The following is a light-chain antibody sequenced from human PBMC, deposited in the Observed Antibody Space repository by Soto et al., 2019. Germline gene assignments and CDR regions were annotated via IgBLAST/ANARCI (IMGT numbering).Light chain of an antibody. V-gene: IGKV3-15*01. Sequence: EIVVTQSPATLSVSPGEKATLSCRASKRVGNNFAWYQQKPGQAPRLLIFATSTRATGVPARFSGSGSGTEFTLTISILQSEDFAVYYCQQYGDWPLTFGGGAKVEIE. CDR1: KRVGNN. CDR3: QQYGDWPLT. CDR2: ATS. J-gene: IGKJ4*01.